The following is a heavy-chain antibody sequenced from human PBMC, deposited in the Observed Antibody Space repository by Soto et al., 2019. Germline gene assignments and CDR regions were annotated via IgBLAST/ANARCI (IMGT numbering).Heavy chain of an antibody. V-gene: IGHV4-59*08. CDR3: ARTSYDYGDYVWFDP. D-gene: IGHD4-17*01. J-gene: IGHJ5*02. Sequence: PSETLSLTCTVSGSPISSYYWSWIRQPPGKGLEWIGYIYYSGSTNYNPSLKSRVTISVDTSKNQFSLKLSSVTAADTAVYYCARTSYDYGDYVWFDPWGQGTLVTVSS. CDR2: IYYSGST. CDR1: GSPISSYY.